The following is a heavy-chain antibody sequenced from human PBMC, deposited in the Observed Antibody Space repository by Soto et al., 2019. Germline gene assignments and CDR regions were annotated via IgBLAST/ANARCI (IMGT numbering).Heavy chain of an antibody. CDR1: GYTFTSYD. J-gene: IGHJ4*02. CDR3: ARSVEWLASFDY. Sequence: QVQLVQSGAEVKKPGASVKVSCKASGYTFTSYDINWVRQATGQGLEWMGWVNPNSGNTGYAQKFQGRVTMTRNTSISTAYMELSSLRSEDTAVYYCARSVEWLASFDYWGEGTLVIVSS. V-gene: IGHV1-8*01. D-gene: IGHD6-19*01. CDR2: VNPNSGNT.